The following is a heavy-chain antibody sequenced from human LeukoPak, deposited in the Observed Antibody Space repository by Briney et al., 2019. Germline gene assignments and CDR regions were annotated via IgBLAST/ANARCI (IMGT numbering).Heavy chain of an antibody. J-gene: IGHJ4*02. CDR3: ARAEEDGYNYQYDY. CDR1: GYTFSAQY. D-gene: IGHD5-24*01. Sequence: GSVKVSCKASGYTFSAQYIHWVRQAPGQGLEWMGWINPKSGDTNYAQKFQVRVTMTRDTSISTAYMELSSLRSEDTAVYYCARAEEDGYNYQYDYWGQGTLVTVSS. V-gene: IGHV1-2*02. CDR2: INPKSGDT.